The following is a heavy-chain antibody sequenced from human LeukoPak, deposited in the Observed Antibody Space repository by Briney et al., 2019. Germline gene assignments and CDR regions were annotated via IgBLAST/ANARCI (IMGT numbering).Heavy chain of an antibody. Sequence: SETLSLTCAVYGGSFSGYYWSWIRQPPGKGLEWIGEINHSGSTNYNPSLKSRVTISVDTSKNQFSPKLSSVTAADTAVYYCATSGWYLLPGVYWGQGTLVTVSS. J-gene: IGHJ4*02. D-gene: IGHD6-19*01. V-gene: IGHV4-34*01. CDR2: INHSGST. CDR1: GGSFSGYY. CDR3: ATSGWYLLPGVY.